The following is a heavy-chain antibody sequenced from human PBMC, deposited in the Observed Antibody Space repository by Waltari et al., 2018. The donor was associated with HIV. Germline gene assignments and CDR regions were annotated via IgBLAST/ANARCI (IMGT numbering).Heavy chain of an antibody. CDR1: GFTFSNYA. CDR3: AKDRAAVIIIPNFDY. Sequence: EVQLLESGGGLVQPGGSLRISCAASGFTFSNYAMIWVRQAPGKGLEWVSAIRGSAVTTYYADPVKGRFTISRDNSKNTLYLQMNSLRADDTAVYYCAKDRAAVIIIPNFDYWGQGTLVTVSS. J-gene: IGHJ4*02. CDR2: IRGSAVTT. D-gene: IGHD3-3*01. V-gene: IGHV3-23*01.